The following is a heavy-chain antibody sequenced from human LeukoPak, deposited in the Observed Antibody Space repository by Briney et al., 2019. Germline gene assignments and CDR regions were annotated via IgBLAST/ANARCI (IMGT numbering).Heavy chain of an antibody. Sequence: PSETLSLTCTVSGGSISSYYWSWIRQPPGKGLEWIGYIYYSGSTNYNPSLKSRVTISVDTSKNQFSLKLSSVTAADTAVYYCAKGAYYYGSGSYYNGDDAFDIWGQGTMVTVSS. J-gene: IGHJ3*02. CDR1: GGSISSYY. CDR3: AKGAYYYGSGSYYNGDDAFDI. D-gene: IGHD3-10*01. CDR2: IYYSGST. V-gene: IGHV4-59*01.